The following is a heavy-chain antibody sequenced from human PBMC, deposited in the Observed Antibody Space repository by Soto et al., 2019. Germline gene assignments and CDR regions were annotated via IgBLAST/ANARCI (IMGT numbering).Heavy chain of an antibody. J-gene: IGHJ4*02. Sequence: PGGSLRLSCGSSGLTFSSYGMHWVRQAPGKGLEWVAVISYDGSNKYYADSVKGRFTISRDNSKNTLYLQMNSLRAEDTAVYYCAKDPNYYDSSGYDYWGQGTLVTVSS. CDR3: AKDPNYYDSSGYDY. V-gene: IGHV3-30*18. D-gene: IGHD3-22*01. CDR1: GLTFSSYG. CDR2: ISYDGSNK.